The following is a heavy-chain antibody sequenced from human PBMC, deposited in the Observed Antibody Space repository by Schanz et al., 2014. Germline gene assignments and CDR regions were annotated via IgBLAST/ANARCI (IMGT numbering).Heavy chain of an antibody. CDR3: ARGGSSGDDFSIYYMDV. CDR1: GFAFNNYG. D-gene: IGHD5-12*01. CDR2: IWYDGNNK. J-gene: IGHJ6*03. V-gene: IGHV3-33*01. Sequence: QVQLAESGGGVVQPGRSLRLSCAASGFAFNNYGMHWVRQAPGKGLEWVAIIWYDGNNKKYADSVKGRFTISRDNFKNTLFLQMNSLRAEDTAAYYCARGGSSGDDFSIYYMDVWGKGTTVTVSS.